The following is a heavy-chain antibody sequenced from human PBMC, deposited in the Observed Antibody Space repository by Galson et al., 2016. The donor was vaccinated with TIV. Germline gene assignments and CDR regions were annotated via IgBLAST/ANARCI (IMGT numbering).Heavy chain of an antibody. CDR2: INPNSGAA. V-gene: IGHV1-2*06. J-gene: IGHJ4*02. CDR3: AQAYYYDSSAYYFAS. D-gene: IGHD3-22*01. CDR1: GYTFIGYY. Sequence: SVKVSCKASGYTFIGYYIHWVRQAPGQGLEWVGRINPNSGAANYAQNFQGRVTMTSDTSISTASLELSRLRSDDTAVYYCAQAYYYDSSAYYFASWGQGTLVTVPS.